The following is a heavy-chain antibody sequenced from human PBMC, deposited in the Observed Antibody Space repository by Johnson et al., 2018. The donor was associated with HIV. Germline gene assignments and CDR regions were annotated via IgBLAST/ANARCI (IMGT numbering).Heavy chain of an antibody. CDR1: GFTFNDYG. Sequence: VQLVESGGYVVRPGGSLRLSCAASGFTFNDYGMSWVRQGPGKGLEWVSGINWNGGKTGYADSVTGRFTISRDNAKNSLYLQMNSLRAEDTAVYYCARGGGDKSPWRAFDVWGRGTMVTVSS. CDR3: ARGGGDKSPWRAFDV. D-gene: IGHD2-21*02. V-gene: IGHV3-20*04. CDR2: INWNGGKT. J-gene: IGHJ3*01.